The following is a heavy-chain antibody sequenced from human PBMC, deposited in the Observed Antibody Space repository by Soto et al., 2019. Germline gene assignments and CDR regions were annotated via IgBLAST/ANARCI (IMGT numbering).Heavy chain of an antibody. D-gene: IGHD6-19*01. CDR1: GYTFTGYY. CDR2: INPNSGGT. V-gene: IGHV1-2*02. Sequence: ASVKVSCKASGYTFTGYYMHWVRQAPGQGLEWMGWINPNSGGTNYAQKFQGRVTMTRDTSISTAYMELSRLRSDDTAVYYCARAPIAVAGTGAFDIWGQGTMVTVSS. CDR3: ARAPIAVAGTGAFDI. J-gene: IGHJ3*02.